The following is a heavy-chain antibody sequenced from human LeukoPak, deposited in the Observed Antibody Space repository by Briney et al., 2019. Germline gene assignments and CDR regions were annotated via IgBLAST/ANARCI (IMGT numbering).Heavy chain of an antibody. Sequence: GGSLRLSCAASGFTFSSYWMSWVRQAPGKGLEWVANIKQDGSEKYYVDSVKGRFTISRDNAKNSLYLQMNSLRAEDTAVYYCARDKVLYGSGSLVDYWGQGTLVIVSS. D-gene: IGHD3-10*01. V-gene: IGHV3-7*01. J-gene: IGHJ4*02. CDR1: GFTFSSYW. CDR3: ARDKVLYGSGSLVDY. CDR2: IKQDGSEK.